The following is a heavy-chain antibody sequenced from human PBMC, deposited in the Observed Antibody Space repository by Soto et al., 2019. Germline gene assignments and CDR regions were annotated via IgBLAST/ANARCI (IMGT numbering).Heavy chain of an antibody. V-gene: IGHV3-33*01. D-gene: IGHD6-13*01. CDR3: ARGRWDSSSGAFDI. Sequence: PGGSLRLSCAASGFTFSSYGMHWVRQAPGKGLEWVAVIWYDGSNKYYADSVKGRFTISRDNSKNTLYLQMNSLRAEDTAVYYCARGRWDSSSGAFDIWGQGTMVTVSS. CDR1: GFTFSSYG. J-gene: IGHJ3*02. CDR2: IWYDGSNK.